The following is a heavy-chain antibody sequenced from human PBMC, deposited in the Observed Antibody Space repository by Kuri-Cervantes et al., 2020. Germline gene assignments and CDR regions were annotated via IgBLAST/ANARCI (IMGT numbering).Heavy chain of an antibody. V-gene: IGHV3-66*02. Sequence: GESLKISCAASGFSFSGYWMHWVRQAPGKGLEWVSVIYSGGSTYYADSVKGRFTISRDNSKNTLYLQMNSLRAEDTAVYYCARGVVGLRNWFDPWGQGTLVTVSS. CDR1: GFSFSGYW. CDR3: ARGVVGLRNWFDP. CDR2: IYSGGST. J-gene: IGHJ5*02. D-gene: IGHD4-17*01.